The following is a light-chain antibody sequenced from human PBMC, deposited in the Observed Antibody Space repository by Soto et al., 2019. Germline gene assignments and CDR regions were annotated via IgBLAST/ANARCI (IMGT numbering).Light chain of an antibody. CDR1: QSVSSNY. Sequence: DIVLTQSPGTLSLSPGERATLSCRASQSVSSNYLAWYQQKPGQAPRLLIYCASTRATGVTDRFSGSGSGTDFTLTISRLEPEDFAVYHCQQYGSLSWTFGQGTKVEIK. CDR3: QQYGSLSWT. V-gene: IGKV3-20*01. J-gene: IGKJ1*01. CDR2: CAS.